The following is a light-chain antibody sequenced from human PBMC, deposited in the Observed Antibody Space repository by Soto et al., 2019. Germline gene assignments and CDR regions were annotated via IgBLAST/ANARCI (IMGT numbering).Light chain of an antibody. CDR2: EVI. J-gene: IGLJ2*01. CDR1: SSDVGGYNY. V-gene: IGLV2-14*03. CDR3: CSYTVSSTLL. Sequence: QSALTQPASVSGSPGQSITISCTGTSSDVGGYNYVSWYQQHPGKAPKLLISEVIDRPSGVTDRFSGSKSGNTTSLTISGLQTEDEDVYYCCSYTVSSTLLFGGGTKVTVL.